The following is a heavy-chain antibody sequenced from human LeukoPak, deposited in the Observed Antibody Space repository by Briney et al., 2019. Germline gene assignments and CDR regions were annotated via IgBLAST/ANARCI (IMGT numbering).Heavy chain of an antibody. D-gene: IGHD7-27*01. CDR1: GFTFGDVV. CDR2: ISYNGAST. CDR3: ARRTGGTKDY. Sequence: PGGSLRLSCVASGFTFGDVVMSWVRQAPGKGLEWVSAISYNGASTDYADSVKGRFAISRDNSKNTLYLQMNSLRAEDTAVYYCARRTGGTKDYWGQGNQVTVSS. V-gene: IGHV3-23*01. J-gene: IGHJ4*02.